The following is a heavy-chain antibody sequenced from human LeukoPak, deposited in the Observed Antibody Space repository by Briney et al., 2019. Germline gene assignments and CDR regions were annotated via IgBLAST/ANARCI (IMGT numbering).Heavy chain of an antibody. CDR1: GGSISSSSYY. D-gene: IGHD6-13*01. Sequence: PSETLSLTCTVYGGSISSSSYYWGWIRQPPGKGLEWIGSIYYSGSTYYNPSLKSRVTISVDTSKNQFSLKLSSVTAADTAVYYCARGGGIAAAESYYFDYWGQGTLVTVSS. V-gene: IGHV4-39*07. J-gene: IGHJ4*02. CDR3: ARGGGIAAAESYYFDY. CDR2: IYYSGST.